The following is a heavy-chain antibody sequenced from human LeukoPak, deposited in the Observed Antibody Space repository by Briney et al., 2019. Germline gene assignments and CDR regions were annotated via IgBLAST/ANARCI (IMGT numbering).Heavy chain of an antibody. D-gene: IGHD3-3*01. V-gene: IGHV3-7*03. J-gene: IGHJ6*03. Sequence: QAGGSLRLSCAASGFTFSSYWMSWVRQAPGKGLEWVANIKQDGSEKYYVDSVKGRFTISRDNSKNTLYLQMNSLRAEDTAVYYCAREEVIDHYDFWSGSLGYYMDVWGKGTTVTVSS. CDR3: AREEVIDHYDFWSGSLGYYMDV. CDR1: GFTFSSYW. CDR2: IKQDGSEK.